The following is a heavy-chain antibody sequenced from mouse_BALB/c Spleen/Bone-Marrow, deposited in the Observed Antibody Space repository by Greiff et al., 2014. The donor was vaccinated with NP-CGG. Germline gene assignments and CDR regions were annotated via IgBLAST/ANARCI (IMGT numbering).Heavy chain of an antibody. J-gene: IGHJ2*01. D-gene: IGHD1-1*01. CDR3: ARRTTTVVATDY. CDR2: INPSNGRT. Sequence: VQLVESGAELVKPGASVKLSCKASGYTFTSYWMHWVKQRPGQGLEWIGEINPSNGRTNYNEKFKSKATLTVDKSSSTAYMQLSSLTSEDSAVYYCARRTTTVVATDYWGQGPTLSVSS. CDR1: GYTFTSYW. V-gene: IGHV1S81*02.